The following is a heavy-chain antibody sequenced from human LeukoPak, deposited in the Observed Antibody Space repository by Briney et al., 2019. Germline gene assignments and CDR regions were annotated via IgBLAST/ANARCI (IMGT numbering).Heavy chain of an antibody. Sequence: GGSLTLSCAASGFAFSSFASNWVRQPPGKGPEWVSGASGSGAGTFYADSVKGRFTISRHNSKNTLFLHLSSLRAEDTAVYYCAKEMSRMLRGIIAPDFWGQGSLVTVSS. J-gene: IGHJ4*02. CDR2: ASGSGAGT. CDR3: AKEMSRMLRGIIAPDF. CDR1: GFAFSSFA. V-gene: IGHV3-23*01. D-gene: IGHD3-10*01.